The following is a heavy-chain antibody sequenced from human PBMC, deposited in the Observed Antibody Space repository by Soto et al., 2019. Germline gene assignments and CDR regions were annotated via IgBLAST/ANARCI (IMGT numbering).Heavy chain of an antibody. V-gene: IGHV1-46*01. J-gene: IGHJ4*02. D-gene: IGHD5-12*01. CDR2: INPSGGTT. CDR1: GYTFANYY. CDR3: ATDRPGMATINLIY. Sequence: ASVKVSCKASGYTFANYYMHWVRQAPGQGLEWMGIINPSGGTTTYAQKFQGRVTMTEDTSTDTAYMELSSLRSEDTAVYYCATDRPGMATINLIYWGQGTLVTVSS.